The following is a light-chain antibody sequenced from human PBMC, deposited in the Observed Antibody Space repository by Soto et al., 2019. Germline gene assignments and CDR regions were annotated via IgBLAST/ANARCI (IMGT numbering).Light chain of an antibody. Sequence: EIVMTQSPATLSVSPGERATLSCRASQSVSSNLAWSQQKPGQAPRLLIYGASTRATGIPARFSGSGSGTEFTLTISSLQSEDFAGYYCQQYNNWPPLTFGGGTKVEIK. V-gene: IGKV3-15*01. CDR2: GAS. CDR1: QSVSSN. CDR3: QQYNNWPPLT. J-gene: IGKJ4*01.